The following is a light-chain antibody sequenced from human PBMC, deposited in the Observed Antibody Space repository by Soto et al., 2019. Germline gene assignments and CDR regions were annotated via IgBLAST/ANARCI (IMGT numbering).Light chain of an antibody. CDR1: QSVLYSADNKNY. Sequence: DIVMTQSPDSLAVSLGERATINCKSSQSVLYSADNKNYLAWYQQKPGQPPKLLIYWASTRESGVPDRFSGSGSGTDFTLSISSLQPEDVATFYCQKYDSLPFTFGPGTKVDIK. J-gene: IGKJ3*01. CDR3: QKYDSLPFT. V-gene: IGKV4-1*01. CDR2: WAS.